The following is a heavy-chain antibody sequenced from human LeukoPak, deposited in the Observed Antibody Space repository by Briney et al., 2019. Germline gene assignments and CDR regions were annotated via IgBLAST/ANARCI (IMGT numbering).Heavy chain of an antibody. CDR1: GGSISSYY. CDR2: IYTSGTI. Sequence: SETLSLTCTVSGGSISSYYWSWIRQPAGTALEWIGRIYTSGTITYNPSLKSRVTMSVDTSKNQFSLKLSSVTAADTAVYYCARVGPWVNPDYYYYYMDVWGKGTTVTVSS. J-gene: IGHJ6*03. D-gene: IGHD1-14*01. V-gene: IGHV4-4*07. CDR3: ARVGPWVNPDYYYYYMDV.